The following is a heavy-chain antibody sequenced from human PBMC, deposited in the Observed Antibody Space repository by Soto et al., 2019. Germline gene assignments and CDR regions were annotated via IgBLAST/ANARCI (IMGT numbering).Heavy chain of an antibody. V-gene: IGHV4-31*03. J-gene: IGHJ4*02. D-gene: IGHD6-13*01. CDR2: IYYSGST. CDR1: GGSISSGGYY. Sequence: QVQLQESGPGLVKPSQTLSLTCTVSGGSISSGGYYWSWIRQHPGKGLEWIGYIYYSGSTYYNPSLKSRVTISVDTSKNQFSLKLSSVTAADTAVYYCARGGQQLVKFESIYYFDYWGQGTLVTVSS. CDR3: ARGGQQLVKFESIYYFDY.